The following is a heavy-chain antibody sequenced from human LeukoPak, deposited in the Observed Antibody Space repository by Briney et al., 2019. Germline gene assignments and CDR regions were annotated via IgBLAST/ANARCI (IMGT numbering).Heavy chain of an antibody. J-gene: IGHJ4*02. CDR1: GYTFTGYY. D-gene: IGHD3-10*01. CDR2: IYPNSGGT. CDR3: ASPRITMVRGVIITHAFDY. V-gene: IGHV1-2*02. Sequence: ASVKVSCKASGYTFTGYYMHWVRQAPGQGLEWMGWIYPNSGGTNYAQKFQGRVTVTRDTSISTAYMQLSRLRSDDTAVYYCASPRITMVRGVIITHAFDYWGQGTLVTVSS.